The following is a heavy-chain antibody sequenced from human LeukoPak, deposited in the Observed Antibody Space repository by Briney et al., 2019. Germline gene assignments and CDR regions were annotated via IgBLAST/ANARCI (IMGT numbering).Heavy chain of an antibody. V-gene: IGHV3-7*01. CDR2: MNKDGSEI. Sequence: GGSLRLSCAASGFTFSIYWMSWVRQAPGRGLEWAANMNKDGSEIYYVDSVKGRFTISRDNAKNSLYLQMNSLRADDTAEYYCVRDRGSSGFDYWGQGTRVIVSS. CDR3: VRDRGSSGFDY. J-gene: IGHJ4*02. D-gene: IGHD6-19*01. CDR1: GFTFSIYW.